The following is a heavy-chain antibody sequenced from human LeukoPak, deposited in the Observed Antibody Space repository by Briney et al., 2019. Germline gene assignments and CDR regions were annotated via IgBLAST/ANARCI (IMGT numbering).Heavy chain of an antibody. CDR3: SKAGDTNYYRYGDY. CDR1: GFTFSSYG. CDR2: ISGSGGST. J-gene: IGHJ4*02. D-gene: IGHD5-18*01. V-gene: IGHV3-23*01. Sequence: GGSLRLSCAASGFTFSSYGMSWVRQAPGKELEWISAISGSGGSTNYADSVKGRFTISRDNSKNTLYLQMNSLRAEDTALYYCSKAGDTNYYRYGDYWGQGTLVTVSS.